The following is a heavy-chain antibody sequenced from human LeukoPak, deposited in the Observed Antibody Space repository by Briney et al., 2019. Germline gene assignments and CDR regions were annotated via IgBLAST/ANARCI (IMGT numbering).Heavy chain of an antibody. V-gene: IGHV1-69*05. CDR1: GGTFSSYA. Sequence: SVKVSCKASGGTFSSYAISWVRQAPGQGLEWMGRIIPIFGTANYAQKFQGRVTITTDESTSTAYMVLSSLRSEDTAVYYCASPTGIAVAGVFDYWGQGTLVTVSS. D-gene: IGHD6-19*01. CDR2: IIPIFGTA. CDR3: ASPTGIAVAGVFDY. J-gene: IGHJ4*02.